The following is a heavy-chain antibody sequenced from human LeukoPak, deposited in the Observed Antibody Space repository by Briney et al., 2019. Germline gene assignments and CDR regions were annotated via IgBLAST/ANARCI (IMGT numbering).Heavy chain of an antibody. CDR2: MNPNSGNT. J-gene: IGHJ5*02. CDR1: GYTFTSYD. Sequence: ASVKVSCTASGYTFTSYDINWVRQATGQGLEWMGWMNPNSGNTGYAQKFQGRVTMTRNTSISTAYMELSSLRSEDTAVYYCARPRVVAAAGRRGFDPWGQGTLVTVSS. D-gene: IGHD6-13*01. V-gene: IGHV1-8*01. CDR3: ARPRVVAAAGRRGFDP.